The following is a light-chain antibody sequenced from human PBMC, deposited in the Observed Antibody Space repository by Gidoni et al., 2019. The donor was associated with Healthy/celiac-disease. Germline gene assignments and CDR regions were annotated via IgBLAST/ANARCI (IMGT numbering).Light chain of an antibody. CDR1: QSVSSY. Sequence: EIVLTQSPATLSLSPGARATLSCRASQSVSSYLAWYQQKPGQAPRLLIYDASNRATGIPARFSGSGSGTDFTLTISSLEPEDFAVYYCQQRSNWLLTFXGXTKVEIK. J-gene: IGKJ4*01. CDR3: QQRSNWLLT. CDR2: DAS. V-gene: IGKV3-11*01.